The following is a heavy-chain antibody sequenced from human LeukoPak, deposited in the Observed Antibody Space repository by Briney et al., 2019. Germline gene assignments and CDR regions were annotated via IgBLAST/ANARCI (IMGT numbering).Heavy chain of an antibody. CDR1: GFTFSSYT. Sequence: PGGSLRLSCAASGFTFSSYTMNWVRQAPGKGLEWVSSINNSSRYIYYTDSVKGRFTISRDNAKNSLYLQMNSLRGEDTAVYYCASATPLMDPGFDYWGQGTLVTVSS. J-gene: IGHJ4*02. CDR2: INNSSRYI. CDR3: ASATPLMDPGFDY. D-gene: IGHD2-8*01. V-gene: IGHV3-21*01.